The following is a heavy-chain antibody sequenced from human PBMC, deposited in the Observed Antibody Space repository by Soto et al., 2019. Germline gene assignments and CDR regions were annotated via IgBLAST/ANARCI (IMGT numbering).Heavy chain of an antibody. J-gene: IGHJ4*02. D-gene: IGHD3-22*01. V-gene: IGHV3-30*18. CDR2: ISYDGSNK. CDR3: AKDGTGYYYDSSGHFDY. CDR1: GFTFSSCG. Sequence: QVQLVESGGGVVQPGRSLRLSCAASGFTFSSCGMHWVRQAPGKGLEWVAVISYDGSNKYYADSVKGRFTISRDNSKNTLYLQMNSLRAEDTAVYYCAKDGTGYYYDSSGHFDYWGQGTLVTVSS.